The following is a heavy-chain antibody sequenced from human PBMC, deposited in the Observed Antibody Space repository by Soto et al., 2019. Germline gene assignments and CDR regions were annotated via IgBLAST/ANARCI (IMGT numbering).Heavy chain of an antibody. CDR3: AKGEYLYDSRGALDP. V-gene: IGHV3-30*18. Sequence: QVQMVESGGGVVHPGRSLRLSCVASGFTFSTYDIHWVRQAPGKGLEWVAVTSYDRSKRYYADSVVGRFTISRDNSKNTVDLQMNSLRAEDTAIYYCAKGEYLYDSRGALDPWGQGTLVTVSS. J-gene: IGHJ5*02. CDR2: TSYDRSKR. CDR1: GFTFSTYD. D-gene: IGHD3-22*01.